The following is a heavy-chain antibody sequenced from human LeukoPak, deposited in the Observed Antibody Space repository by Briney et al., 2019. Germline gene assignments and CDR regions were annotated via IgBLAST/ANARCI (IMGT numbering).Heavy chain of an antibody. J-gene: IGHJ4*02. CDR1: GFTFSNYG. CDR3: ANNFDY. V-gene: IGHV3-33*06. Sequence: GGSLRLSCTTSGFTFSNYGMHWVRQAPGKGLEWVAVIWHDGSNKYYTDSVKGRFTISRVNSKNTLYLQMNSLRPEDTAMYYCANNFDYWGQGTLVTVSS. CDR2: IWHDGSNK.